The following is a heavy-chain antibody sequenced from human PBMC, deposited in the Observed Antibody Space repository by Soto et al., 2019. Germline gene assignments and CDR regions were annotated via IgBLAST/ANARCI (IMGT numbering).Heavy chain of an antibody. D-gene: IGHD3-22*01. Sequence: QVQLVQSGAEVKKPGSSVKVSCKASGYTFTSYGISWVRQAPGQGLEWMGWISAYNGNTNYAQKLQGRVTMTTDTSTSTAYMELRSLRSDDTAVYYCARDTYYYDSSGYGRGDFDYWGQGTLVTVSS. CDR3: ARDTYYYDSSGYGRGDFDY. J-gene: IGHJ4*02. V-gene: IGHV1-18*01. CDR2: ISAYNGNT. CDR1: GYTFTSYG.